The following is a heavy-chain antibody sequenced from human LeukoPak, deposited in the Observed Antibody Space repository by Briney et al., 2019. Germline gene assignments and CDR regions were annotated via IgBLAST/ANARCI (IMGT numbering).Heavy chain of an antibody. J-gene: IGHJ6*03. CDR2: IRYDGSNK. CDR3: ARAQPFLRFLDMDV. Sequence: GGSLRLSCAASGFTFSSYGMHWVRQAPGKGLEWVAFIRYDGSNKYYADSVKGRFTISRDNSKNTLYLQMNSLRSEDTAVYYCARAQPFLRFLDMDVWGKGTTVTVSS. CDR1: GFTFSSYG. D-gene: IGHD3-3*01. V-gene: IGHV3-30*02.